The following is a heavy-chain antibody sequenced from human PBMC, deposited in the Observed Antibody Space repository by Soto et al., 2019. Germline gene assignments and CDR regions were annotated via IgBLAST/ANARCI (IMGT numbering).Heavy chain of an antibody. CDR1: GDSVSSSNYY. D-gene: IGHD6-6*01. V-gene: IGHV4-39*07. CDR3: ARGYYFIAGPYSSSSTYYYYMDV. Sequence: SETLSLTCTVSGDSVSSSNYYWGWIRHPPGGGLEWIGSILHGGNTYYNPSLKSRVTISVDTSKNQFSLKLSSVTAADTAVYYCARGYYFIAGPYSSSSTYYYYMDVWGKGTTVTVSS. CDR2: ILHGGNT. J-gene: IGHJ6*03.